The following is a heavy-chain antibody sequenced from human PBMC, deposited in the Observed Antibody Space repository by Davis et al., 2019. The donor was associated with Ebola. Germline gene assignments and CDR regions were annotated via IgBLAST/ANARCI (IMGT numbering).Heavy chain of an antibody. D-gene: IGHD4-17*01. CDR3: ARVASYGDYFDY. CDR2: IYYSGST. Sequence: SETLSLTCTVSGGSVSSGSYYWSWIRQPPGKGLEWIGYIYYSGSTYYNPSLKSRVTISGDTSKNQFSLKLSSVTAADTAVYYCARVASYGDYFDYWGLGTLVTVSS. CDR1: GGSVSSGSYY. J-gene: IGHJ4*02. V-gene: IGHV4-61*01.